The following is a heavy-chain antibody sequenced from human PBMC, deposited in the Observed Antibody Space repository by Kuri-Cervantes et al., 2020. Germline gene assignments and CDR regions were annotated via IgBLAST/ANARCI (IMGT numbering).Heavy chain of an antibody. CDR2: INHSGST. D-gene: IGHD6-19*01. CDR3: ARDWSSGWYAVDYFDY. V-gene: IGHV4-34*01. J-gene: IGHJ4*02. CDR1: GGSFSGYY. Sequence: SQTLSLTCAVYGGSFSGYYWSWIRQPPGKGLEWIGEINHSGSTNYNPSLKSRVTISVDTSKSQFSLKLSSVTAADTAVYYCARDWSSGWYAVDYFDYWGQGTLVTVSS.